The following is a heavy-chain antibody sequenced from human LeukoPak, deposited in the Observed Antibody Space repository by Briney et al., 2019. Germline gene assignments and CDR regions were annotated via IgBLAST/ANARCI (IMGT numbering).Heavy chain of an antibody. CDR2: IYYSEST. J-gene: IGHJ3*02. CDR3: ARGKKDYYDSSGYDAFDI. Sequence: SETLSLTCTVSGGSISSGGYYWSWIRQHPGKGLEWIGYIYYSESTYYNPSLKSRVTISVDTSKNQFSLKLSSVTAADTAVYYCARGKKDYYDSSGYDAFDIWGQGTMVTASS. V-gene: IGHV4-31*03. D-gene: IGHD3-22*01. CDR1: GGSISSGGYY.